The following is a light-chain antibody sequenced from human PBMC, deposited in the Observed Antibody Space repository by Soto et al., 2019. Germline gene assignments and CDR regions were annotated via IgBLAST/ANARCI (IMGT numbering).Light chain of an antibody. CDR2: EVI. CDR1: SSDVGTYNY. CDR3: SSYTSSSTLYV. J-gene: IGLJ1*01. Sequence: QSVLTQPASMSGSPGQSITISCTGTSSDVGTYNYVSWYQQHPGKAPKLMIYEVINRPSGVSSRFSGSKSGNTASLTISGLQAEDEADYYCSSYTSSSTLYVFGTGTKLTVL. V-gene: IGLV2-14*01.